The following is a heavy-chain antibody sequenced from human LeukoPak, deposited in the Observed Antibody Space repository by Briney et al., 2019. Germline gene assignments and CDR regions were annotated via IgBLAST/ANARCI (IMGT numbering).Heavy chain of an antibody. D-gene: IGHD2-2*01. J-gene: IGHJ4*02. CDR1: GGSISSRSYS. CDR3: ARTYSSTWTGLYFDH. V-gene: IGHV4-39*01. Sequence: SGTLSLTCTVSGGSISSRSYSWGWIRQPPGKGLEWIGNIYDSGSTSPNPSLRSRVTMPVDTAKNQFSLKLSSVTAADTAVYYCARTYSSTWTGLYFDHWGQGTLVTVSS. CDR2: IYDSGST.